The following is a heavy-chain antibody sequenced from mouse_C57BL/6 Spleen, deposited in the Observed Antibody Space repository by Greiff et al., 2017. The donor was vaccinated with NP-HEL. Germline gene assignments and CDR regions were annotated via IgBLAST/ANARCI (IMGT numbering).Heavy chain of an antibody. D-gene: IGHD2-4*01. V-gene: IGHV3-6*01. CDR1: GYSITSGYY. CDR2: ISYDGSN. CDR3: ARGDYDGDY. Sequence: DVQLQESGPGLVKPSQSLSLTCSVTGYSITSGYYWNWIRQFPGNKLEWMGYISYDGSNNYNPSLKNRISITRDTSKNQFFLKLNSVTTEDTATYYCARGDYDGDYWGQGTSVTVSS. J-gene: IGHJ4*01.